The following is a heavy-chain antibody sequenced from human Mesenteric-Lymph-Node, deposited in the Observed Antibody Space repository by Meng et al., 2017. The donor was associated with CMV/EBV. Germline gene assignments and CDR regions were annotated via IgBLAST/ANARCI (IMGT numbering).Heavy chain of an antibody. CDR1: GDSVTRGSYY. V-gene: IGHV4-61*01. D-gene: IGHD1-26*01. J-gene: IGHJ4*02. Sequence: GDSVTRGSYYWTWNRQPPVKGLEYIGSIHYSGITFYNPSLKSRVTISVDTSKSQFSLRLSSVTATDTAMYYCARAPGVGVTGDSFDYWGQGTLVTVSS. CDR3: ARAPGVGVTGDSFDY. CDR2: IHYSGIT.